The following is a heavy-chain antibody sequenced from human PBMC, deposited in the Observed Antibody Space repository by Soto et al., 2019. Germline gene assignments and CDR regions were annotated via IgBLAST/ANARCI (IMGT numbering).Heavy chain of an antibody. CDR2: IYPGDSDT. J-gene: IGHJ4*02. Sequence: GESLKISCKGSGYSFTSYWIGWVHQMPGKGLEWMGIIYPGDSDTRYSPSFQGQVTISADKSISTAYLQWSSLKASDTAMYYCARSQAAAGTAFDYWGQGTLVTVSS. CDR3: ARSQAAAGTAFDY. V-gene: IGHV5-51*07. D-gene: IGHD6-13*01. CDR1: GYSFTSYW.